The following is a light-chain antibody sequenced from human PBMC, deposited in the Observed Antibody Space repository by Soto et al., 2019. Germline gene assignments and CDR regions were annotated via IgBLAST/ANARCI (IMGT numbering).Light chain of an antibody. Sequence: PGDTATLSCSASQRVGSNYLAWYQQKSGQPPRLFIHGDSSRATGVPDRFSGSGSGTDLSLTISRLEPEDFAVYYCQKYGSTRWTFGQGTKVDIK. J-gene: IGKJ1*01. V-gene: IGKV3-20*01. CDR2: GDS. CDR3: QKYGSTRWT. CDR1: QRVGSNY.